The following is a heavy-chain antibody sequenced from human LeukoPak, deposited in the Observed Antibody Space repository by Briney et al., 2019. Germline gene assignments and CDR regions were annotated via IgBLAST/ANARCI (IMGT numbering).Heavy chain of an antibody. CDR1: GLTFSDYY. CDR2: ISSSGSAI. V-gene: IGHV3-11*01. D-gene: IGHD3/OR15-3a*01. J-gene: IGHJ4*02. Sequence: GGSLRLSCAASGLTFSDYYMTWIRQAPGKGLEWVSHISSSGSAINYADSVKGRFSISRDNAKNSLYLQMNSLRAEDTAVYYCARGDSLYLYWGQGTLVTVSS. CDR3: ARGDSLYLY.